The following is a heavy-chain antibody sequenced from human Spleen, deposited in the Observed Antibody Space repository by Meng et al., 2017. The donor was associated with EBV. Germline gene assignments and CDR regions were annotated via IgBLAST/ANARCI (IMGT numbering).Heavy chain of an antibody. CDR3: ARFTSMVRGAFDP. CDR1: GDAISSNNW. CDR2: IYHGGIA. Sequence: VQLNGWGPGLVKPSGRQSLTCAVSGDAISSNNWWSWVRQPPGKGLEWIGEIYHGGIAYYNPSLKSRVTISVDKSKNQFSLNLTSVTAADTAVYYCARFTSMVRGAFDPWGQGTLVTVSS. D-gene: IGHD3-10*01. J-gene: IGHJ5*02. V-gene: IGHV4-4*02.